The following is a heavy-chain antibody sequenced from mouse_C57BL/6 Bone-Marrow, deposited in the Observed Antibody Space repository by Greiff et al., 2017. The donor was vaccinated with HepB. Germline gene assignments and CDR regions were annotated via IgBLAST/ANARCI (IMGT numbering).Heavy chain of an antibody. CDR2: IWSGGST. V-gene: IGHV2-2*01. D-gene: IGHD1-1*01. CDR1: GFSLTSYG. CDR3: ARRGGYYGVFYAMDY. Sequence: VQLQQSGPGLVQPSQSLSITCTVSGFSLTSYGVHWVRQSPGKGLEWLGVIWSGGSTDYNAAFISRLSISKDNSKSQFFFKMNSLQADDTAIYYCARRGGYYGVFYAMDYWGQGTSVTVSS. J-gene: IGHJ4*01.